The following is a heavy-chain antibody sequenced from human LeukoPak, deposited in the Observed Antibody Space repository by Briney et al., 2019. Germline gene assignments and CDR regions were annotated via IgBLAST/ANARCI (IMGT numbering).Heavy chain of an antibody. D-gene: IGHD3-3*01. CDR3: AREGGGVVIIRSYDY. V-gene: IGHV4-34*01. Sequence: PSETLSLTCAVYGGSFSGYYWSWIRQPPGKGLEWIGEINHSGSTNYNPSLKSRVTISVDTSKNQFSLKLSSVTAADTAVYYCAREGGGVVIIRSYDYWGQGTLVTVSS. J-gene: IGHJ4*02. CDR2: INHSGST. CDR1: GGSFSGYY.